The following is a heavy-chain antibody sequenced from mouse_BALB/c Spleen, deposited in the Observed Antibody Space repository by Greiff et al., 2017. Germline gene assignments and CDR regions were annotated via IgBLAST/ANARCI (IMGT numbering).Heavy chain of an antibody. CDR1: GFTFSSYG. Sequence: EVKLVESGGGLVQPGGSLKLSCAASGFTFSSYGMSWVRQTPDKRLELVATINSNGGSTYYPDSVKGRFTISRDNAKNTLYLQMSSLKSEDTAMYYCARCNWDDYYAMDYWGQGTSVTVSS. D-gene: IGHD4-1*01. CDR2: INSNGGST. CDR3: ARCNWDDYYAMDY. V-gene: IGHV5-6-3*01. J-gene: IGHJ4*01.